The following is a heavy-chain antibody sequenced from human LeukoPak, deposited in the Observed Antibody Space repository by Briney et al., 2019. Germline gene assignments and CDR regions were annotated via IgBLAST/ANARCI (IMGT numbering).Heavy chain of an antibody. V-gene: IGHV4-4*07. CDR3: ARDKDYDILTGYSDDPHFDY. CDR2: IYTSGST. Sequence: SETLSLTCTVSGGSISSYYWSWIRQPAGKGLEWTGRIYTSGSTNYNPSLKSRVTMSVDTSKNQFSLKLSSVTAADTAVYYCARDKDYDILTGYSDDPHFDYWGQGTLVTVSS. CDR1: GGSISSYY. D-gene: IGHD3-9*01. J-gene: IGHJ4*02.